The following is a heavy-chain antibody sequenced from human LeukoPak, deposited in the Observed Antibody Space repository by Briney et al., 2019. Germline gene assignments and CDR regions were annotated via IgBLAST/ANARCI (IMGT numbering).Heavy chain of an antibody. V-gene: IGHV4-59*01. CDR1: SGSINNYY. Sequence: PSETLSLTCTVSSGSINNYYWSWIRQTPGKGLEWIGYILSSGGTNYNPSVKSRVTISVDTSKNQFSLKLRSVTAADTAVYYCARTNQISETAFDIWGQGTMVIVSS. CDR3: ARTNQISETAFDI. J-gene: IGHJ3*02. CDR2: ILSSGGT. D-gene: IGHD1-14*01.